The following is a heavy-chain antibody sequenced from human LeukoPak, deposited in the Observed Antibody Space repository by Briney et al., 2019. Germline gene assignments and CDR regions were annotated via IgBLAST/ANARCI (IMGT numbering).Heavy chain of an antibody. CDR2: ISAYNGNT. CDR3: AMYTYYYGSGVWFDP. Sequence: ASVKVSCKASGYTFTSYGISWVRQAPGHELEWMGWISAYNGNTNYAQKLQGRVTMTTDTSTSTAYTELRSLRSDDTAVYYCAMYTYYYGSGVWFDPWGQGALVTVSS. J-gene: IGHJ5*02. D-gene: IGHD3-10*01. CDR1: GYTFTSYG. V-gene: IGHV1-18*01.